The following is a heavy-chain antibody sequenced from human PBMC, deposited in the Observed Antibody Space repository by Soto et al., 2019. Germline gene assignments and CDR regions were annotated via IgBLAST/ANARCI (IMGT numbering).Heavy chain of an antibody. CDR3: ARGGVY. V-gene: IGHV3-48*03. D-gene: IGHD2-8*01. CDR2: ISGSGNIT. J-gene: IGHJ4*02. CDR1: GVTVSSHE. Sequence: GGSLRLSCAASGVTVSSHEMNWGCKAPGKGLEWISYISGSGNITYYADSVKGRFTISRDNAQKSLYLQMNSLRAGDTAVYYCARGGVYWGQGTLVTVSS.